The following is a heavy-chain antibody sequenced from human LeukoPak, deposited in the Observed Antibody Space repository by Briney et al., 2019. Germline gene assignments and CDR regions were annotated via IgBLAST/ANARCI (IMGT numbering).Heavy chain of an antibody. CDR1: GFTFSSYA. CDR3: ASPQYTYGDPPRY. D-gene: IGHD3-16*01. V-gene: IGHV3-48*01. Sequence: PGGSLRLSCAASGFTFSSYAMSWDRQAPGKGPEWVSYISSSSSVISYGDSVRGRFTISRDNAKKSVYLQMNSLRAEDTAVYYCASPQYTYGDPPRYWGQGTLVTVSS. CDR2: ISSSSSVI. J-gene: IGHJ4*02.